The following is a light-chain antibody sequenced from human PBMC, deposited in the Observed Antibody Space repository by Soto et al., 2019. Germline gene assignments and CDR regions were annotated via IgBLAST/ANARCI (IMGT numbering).Light chain of an antibody. CDR1: SSDVGSNNL. V-gene: IGLV2-23*02. CDR3: CSYAPSSAL. J-gene: IGLJ1*01. CDR2: EVN. Sequence: QSALTQPASVSGSPGLSITISCTGTSSDVGSNNLVSWYQQHPGKAPKLIIYEVNKGPSGVSNRFSGSKSGNTASLTISGLQTEDEADYYCCSYAPSSALFGTGTKVIVL.